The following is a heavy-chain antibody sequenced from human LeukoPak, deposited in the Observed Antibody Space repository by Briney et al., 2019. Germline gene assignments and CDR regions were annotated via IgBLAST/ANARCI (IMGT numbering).Heavy chain of an antibody. CDR2: ISWNSGSI. V-gene: IGHV3-9*01. CDR3: AKGSTVTTSSGMDV. Sequence: GGSLRLSCAASGFTFDDYAMHWVRHAPGKGLEWVSGISWNSGSIGYADSVKGRFTISRDNAKNSLYLQMNSLRAEDTALYYCAKGSTVTTSSGMDVWGQGTTVTVSS. D-gene: IGHD4-17*01. J-gene: IGHJ6*02. CDR1: GFTFDDYA.